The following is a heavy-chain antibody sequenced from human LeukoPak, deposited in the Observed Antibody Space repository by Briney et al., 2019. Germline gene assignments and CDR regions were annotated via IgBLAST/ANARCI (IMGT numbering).Heavy chain of an antibody. CDR1: GYTFTSYG. CDR3: ARGGYCSSTSCYPSKSDY. V-gene: IGHV1-18*01. CDR2: ISAYNGNT. D-gene: IGHD2-2*01. J-gene: IGHJ4*02. Sequence: ASVKASCKASGYTFTSYGISWVRQAPGQGLEWMGWISAYNGNTNYAQKLQGRVTMTTDTSTSTAYMELRSLRSDDTAVYYCARGGYCSSTSCYPSKSDYWGQGTLVTVSS.